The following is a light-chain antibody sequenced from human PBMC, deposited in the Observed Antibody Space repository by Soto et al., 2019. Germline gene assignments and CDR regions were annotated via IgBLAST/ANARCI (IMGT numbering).Light chain of an antibody. CDR2: DVT. V-gene: IGLV2-14*01. J-gene: IGLJ3*02. CDR1: SSDVGGYNY. CDR3: SSYTSSSTSLV. Sequence: QSALTQPASVSGSPGQSVTISCTRTSSDVGGYNYVSWYQQHPGKAPKLMIYDVTNRPSGVSNRFSGSKSGNTASLTISGLQAEDEADYYCSSYTSSSTSLVFGGGTKLTVL.